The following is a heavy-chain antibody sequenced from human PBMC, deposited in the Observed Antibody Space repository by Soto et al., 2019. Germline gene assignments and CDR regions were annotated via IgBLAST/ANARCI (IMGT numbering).Heavy chain of an antibody. CDR2: IYHMGST. CDR1: VDSIGSCNW. CDR3: ARGERQQQRDY. J-gene: IGHJ4*02. Sequence: TETLYLTCNVSVDSIGSCNWWSWVRQPPGKGLEWIGEIYHMGSTNYNPSLKSRVIISVDKSKNQFFLKLTSVTAADTAVYFCARGERQQQRDYWGQG. V-gene: IGHV4-4*01. D-gene: IGHD6-13*01.